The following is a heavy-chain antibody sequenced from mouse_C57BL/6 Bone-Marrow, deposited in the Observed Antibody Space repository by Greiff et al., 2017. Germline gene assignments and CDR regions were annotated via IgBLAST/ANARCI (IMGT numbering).Heavy chain of an antibody. D-gene: IGHD6-1*01. V-gene: IGHV7-3*01. J-gene: IGHJ2*01. CDR3: ARLCVFYFDY. Sequence: EVQVVESGGGLVQPGGSLSLSCAASGFTFTDYYMSWVRQPPGKALEWLGFIRNKANGYTTEYSASVKGRFTISRDNSQSILYLQMNALGAEDSATYYCARLCVFYFDYWGQGTTLTVSS. CDR1: GFTFTDYY. CDR2: IRNKANGYTT.